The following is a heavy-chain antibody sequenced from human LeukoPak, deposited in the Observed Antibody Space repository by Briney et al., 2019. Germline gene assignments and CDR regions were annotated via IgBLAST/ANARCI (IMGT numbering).Heavy chain of an antibody. CDR3: ARSQPIPGEYYFDY. CDR1: GHSFTSYG. J-gene: IGHJ4*02. Sequence: GESLKISCKDSGHSFTSYGIAWVRQMPGKGLEWMGIICPGDSDTRYSPSFQGQVTISADKSISTAYLQWISLKASDTAIYYCARSQPIPGEYYFDYWGQGTLVTVSS. D-gene: IGHD7-27*01. CDR2: ICPGDSDT. V-gene: IGHV5-51*01.